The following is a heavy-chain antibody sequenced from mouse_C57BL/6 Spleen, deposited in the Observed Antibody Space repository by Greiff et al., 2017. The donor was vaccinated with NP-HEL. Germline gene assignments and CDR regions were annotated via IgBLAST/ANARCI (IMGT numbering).Heavy chain of an antibody. CDR3: ARGRGYSNLFAY. J-gene: IGHJ3*01. Sequence: VQLQQSGPELVKPGASVKISCKASGYSFTDYNMNWVKQSNGQGLEWIGVINPNYGTTSYNQKFKGKATLTVDQSSSTSYMQLNSLTSKESAVYYCARGRGYSNLFAYWGQGTLVTVSA. CDR2: INPNYGTT. D-gene: IGHD2-5*01. V-gene: IGHV1-39*01. CDR1: GYSFTDYN.